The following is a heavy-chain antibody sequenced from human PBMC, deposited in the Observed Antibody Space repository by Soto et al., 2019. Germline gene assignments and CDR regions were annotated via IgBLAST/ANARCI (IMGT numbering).Heavy chain of an antibody. CDR1: GFTFSSCW. J-gene: IGHJ6*03. D-gene: IGHD3-22*01. CDR2: IYSGGST. Sequence: PGGSLRHSCAASGFTFSSCWMNWVRQAPGKGLEWVSVIYSGGSTYYADSVKGRFTISRDNSKNTLYLQMNSLRAEDTAVYYCARDLIVSMDYYYYDFMYVWGKGTSVTVSS. CDR3: ARDLIVSMDYYYYDFMYV. V-gene: IGHV3-66*01.